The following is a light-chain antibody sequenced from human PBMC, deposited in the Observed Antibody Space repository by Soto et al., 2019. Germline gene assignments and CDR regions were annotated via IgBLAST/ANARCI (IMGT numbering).Light chain of an antibody. CDR1: QSVGTN. J-gene: IGKJ2*01. CDR3: QQYNCWPKYT. V-gene: IGKV3-15*01. CDR2: GAS. Sequence: IMLTQSPATLSVSPGARATLSCRANQSVGTNLAWYQQRPGQAPRLLIYGASTRATGIPQARFSGSWSGTEFTLTISSLQSEDFGVYYCQQYNCWPKYTFGQGTKLEI.